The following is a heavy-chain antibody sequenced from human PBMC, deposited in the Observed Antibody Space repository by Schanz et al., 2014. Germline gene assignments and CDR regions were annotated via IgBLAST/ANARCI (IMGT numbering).Heavy chain of an antibody. CDR1: GGSFSGYY. Sequence: QVQLQQWGAGLLKPSETLSLTCAVYGGSFSGYYWSWIRQPPGKGLEWIGEIYHTGSTNYNPSLKSRVTISVDTSKNQFSLKLSSVTAADTAVYYCARGNNLDYGDAFFNYYYYYMDVWGKGTTVTVSS. D-gene: IGHD4-17*01. J-gene: IGHJ6*03. CDR3: ARGNNLDYGDAFFNYYYYYMDV. V-gene: IGHV4-34*01. CDR2: IYHTGST.